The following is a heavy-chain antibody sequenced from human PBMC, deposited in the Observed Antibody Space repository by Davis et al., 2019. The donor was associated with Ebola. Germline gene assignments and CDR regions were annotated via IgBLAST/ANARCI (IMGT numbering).Heavy chain of an antibody. V-gene: IGHV3-23*01. Sequence: GGSLRLSCVASGFTFSNYGMHWVRQAPGKGLEWVSGISGSGGTTFYADSVQGRFTISRDNSKNTLYLHMNSLRAEDTAVYYCARVGGSYYYYYMDVWGKGTTVTVSS. D-gene: IGHD4-23*01. CDR3: ARVGGSYYYYYMDV. CDR2: ISGSGGTT. CDR1: GFTFSNYG. J-gene: IGHJ6*03.